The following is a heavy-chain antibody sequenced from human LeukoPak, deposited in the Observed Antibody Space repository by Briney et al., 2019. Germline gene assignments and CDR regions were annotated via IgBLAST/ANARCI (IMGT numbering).Heavy chain of an antibody. V-gene: IGHV4-59*01. J-gene: IGHJ5*02. CDR2: ICYSGST. CDR1: GGSISSYC. Sequence: SETLSLTCTVSGGSISSYCWSWIRQPPGKGLEWIAYICYSGSTNYNPSLQSRVTISVDRSKNQFSLKLSSVTAADTAVYYCARGIIPVAGTIWFDPWGQGTLVTVSS. D-gene: IGHD6-19*01. CDR3: ARGIIPVAGTIWFDP.